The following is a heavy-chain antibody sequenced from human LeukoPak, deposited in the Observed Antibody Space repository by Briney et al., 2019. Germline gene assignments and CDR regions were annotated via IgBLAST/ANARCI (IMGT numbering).Heavy chain of an antibody. CDR1: GFTFSSYG. CDR3: AKDGKASAPHYYYYYYMDV. J-gene: IGHJ6*03. Sequence: GGSLRLSCAASGFTFSSYGMHWVRQAPGKGLEWVAFIRYDGSNKYYADSVKGRFTISRDNSKNTLYLQMNSLRAEDTAVYYCAKDGKASAPHYYYYYYMDVWGKGTTVTISS. CDR2: IRYDGSNK. V-gene: IGHV3-30*02. D-gene: IGHD4-23*01.